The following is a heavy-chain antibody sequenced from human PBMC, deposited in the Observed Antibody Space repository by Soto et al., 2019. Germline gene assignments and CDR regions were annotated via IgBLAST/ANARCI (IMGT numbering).Heavy chain of an antibody. V-gene: IGHV1-8*01. J-gene: IGHJ6*02. CDR1: GHTFTSYD. CDR3: APEISEIPYYYYGMDV. Sequence: ASVKVSCKASGHTFTSYDINWVRQATGQGLEWMGWMNPNSGNTGYAQKFQGRVTMTRNTSISTAYMELSSLRSEDTAVYYCAPEISEIPYYYYGMDVWGQGTTVTVSS. CDR2: MNPNSGNT. D-gene: IGHD2-21*01.